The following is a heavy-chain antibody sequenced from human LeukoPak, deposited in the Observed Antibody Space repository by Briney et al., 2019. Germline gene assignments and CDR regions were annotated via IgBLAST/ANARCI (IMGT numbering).Heavy chain of an antibody. CDR3: ARLGATVTTDY. D-gene: IGHD4-17*01. CDR1: GYTFTGYY. CDR2: INPNSGGT. J-gene: IGHJ4*02. V-gene: IGHV1-2*02. Sequence: ASVKVSCKASGYTFTGYYMHWVGQVPGQGLGWMGWINPNSGGTNYAQKFQGRVTMTRGTSISTAYMELSRLRSDDTAVYYCARLGATVTTDYWGQGTLVTVSS.